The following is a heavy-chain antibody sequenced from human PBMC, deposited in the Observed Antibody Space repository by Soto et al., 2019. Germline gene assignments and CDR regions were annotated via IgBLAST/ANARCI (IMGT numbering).Heavy chain of an antibody. CDR1: GFTFSSEA. J-gene: IGHJ3*02. V-gene: IGHV3-23*01. CDR3: GYEEWRGFCADAFDS. Sequence: GGSLRLSCAASGFTFSSEAMSWVRQAPGKGLEWVSAISGSGGSTYYADSVKGRFTISRDNSKNTLYLQMNSLRAEDTAVYYCGYEEWRGFCADAFDSWGQGTMVTVSS. D-gene: IGHD3-3*01. CDR2: ISGSGGST.